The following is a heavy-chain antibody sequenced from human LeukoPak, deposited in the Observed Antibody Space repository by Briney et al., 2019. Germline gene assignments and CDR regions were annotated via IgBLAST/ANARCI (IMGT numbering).Heavy chain of an antibody. Sequence: GESLKISCKGSGYSFTSYWIGWVRQIPGKGLEWMGIIYPGDSDTRYSPSFQGQVPISAAKSISTAYLQWSSLKASDTAMYYCARRGNGSIWAFDIWGQGTMVTVSS. D-gene: IGHD4-23*01. CDR1: GYSFTSYW. CDR2: IYPGDSDT. CDR3: ARRGNGSIWAFDI. V-gene: IGHV5-51*01. J-gene: IGHJ3*02.